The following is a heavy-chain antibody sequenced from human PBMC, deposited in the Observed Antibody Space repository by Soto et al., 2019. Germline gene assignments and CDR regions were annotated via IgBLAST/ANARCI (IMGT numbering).Heavy chain of an antibody. J-gene: IGHJ3*02. CDR3: ARPQRITMIVVAPDAFDI. Sequence: SVKVSCKASGGTFSSYAISWVRQAPGQGLEWMGGIIPIFGTANYAQKFQGRVTITADESTSTAYMELSSLRSEDTAVYYCARPQRITMIVVAPDAFDIWGQGTMVTVSS. V-gene: IGHV1-69*13. D-gene: IGHD3-22*01. CDR1: GGTFSSYA. CDR2: IIPIFGTA.